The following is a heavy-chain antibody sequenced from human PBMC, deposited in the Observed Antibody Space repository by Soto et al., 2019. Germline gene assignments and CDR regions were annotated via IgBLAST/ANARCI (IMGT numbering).Heavy chain of an antibody. D-gene: IGHD1-26*01. CDR1: GFTFSSYG. V-gene: IGHV3-33*01. J-gene: IGHJ4*02. Sequence: QVQLVESGGGVVQPGRSLRLSCAASGFTFSSYGMHWVRQAPGKGLEWVAVIWYDGSNKYYADSVKGRFTISRDNSKNTLYLQMNSLRAEDTAVYYCARVSEGGSYYGGLDYWGQGTLVTVCS. CDR2: IWYDGSNK. CDR3: ARVSEGGSYYGGLDY.